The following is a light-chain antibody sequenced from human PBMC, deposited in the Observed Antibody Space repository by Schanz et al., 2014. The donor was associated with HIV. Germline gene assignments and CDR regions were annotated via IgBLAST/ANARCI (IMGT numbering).Light chain of an antibody. CDR3: QQYNNWLT. V-gene: IGKV3-20*01. J-gene: IGKJ4*01. CDR1: QTVSSNS. Sequence: EIVLTQSPVILSLSPGERATLSCRASQTVSSNSLGWYQQKRGQVPRLLIYGASSRATGIPDRFSGSGSGTDFTLTISRLEPEDFAVYYCQQYNNWLTFGGGTKVEIK. CDR2: GAS.